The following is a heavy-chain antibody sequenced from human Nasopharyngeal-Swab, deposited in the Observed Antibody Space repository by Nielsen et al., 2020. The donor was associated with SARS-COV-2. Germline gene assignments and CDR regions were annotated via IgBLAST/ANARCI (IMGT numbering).Heavy chain of an antibody. Sequence: GESLKISCAASGFTFSSYWLHWVRPAPGKGLVWVSRINSDGSSTSYADFVKGRFTISRDNAKNTLYLQMNSLRAEDTAVYYCAIISHDYGDFFDYWGQGTLVTVSS. CDR3: AIISHDYGDFFDY. V-gene: IGHV3-74*01. CDR2: INSDGSST. D-gene: IGHD4-17*01. J-gene: IGHJ4*02. CDR1: GFTFSSYW.